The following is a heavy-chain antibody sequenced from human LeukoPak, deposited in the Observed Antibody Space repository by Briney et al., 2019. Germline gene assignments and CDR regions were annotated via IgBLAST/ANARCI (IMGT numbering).Heavy chain of an antibody. V-gene: IGHV4-39*07. J-gene: IGHJ4*02. Sequence: KPSETLSLTCTVSGGSISSSNYYWGWIRQPPERGLEWIGSIYYSGSTTYNPSLNSRVTISVDTSKNQFSLKLTSVTAADTAVYYCARLGYCSSTSCYPDYWGQGTLVTVSS. CDR1: GGSISSSNYY. CDR3: ARLGYCSSTSCYPDY. D-gene: IGHD2-2*01. CDR2: IYYSGST.